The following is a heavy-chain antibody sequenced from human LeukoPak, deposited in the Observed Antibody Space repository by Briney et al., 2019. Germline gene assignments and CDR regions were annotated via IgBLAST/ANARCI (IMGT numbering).Heavy chain of an antibody. Sequence: PSETLPLTCAVYGGSFSGYYWSWIRQPPGKGLEWIGEINHSGSTNYNPSLKSRVTISVDTSKNQFSLKLSSVTAADTAVYYCARYTYCSSTSCPRNDAFDIWGQGTMVTVSS. V-gene: IGHV4-34*01. CDR2: INHSGST. D-gene: IGHD2-2*01. J-gene: IGHJ3*02. CDR1: GGSFSGYY. CDR3: ARYTYCSSTSCPRNDAFDI.